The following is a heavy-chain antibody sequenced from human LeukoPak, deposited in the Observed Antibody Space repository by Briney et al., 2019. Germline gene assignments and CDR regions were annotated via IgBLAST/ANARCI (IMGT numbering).Heavy chain of an antibody. J-gene: IGHJ5*02. CDR2: INHSGST. V-gene: IGHV4-34*01. D-gene: IGHD3-3*01. CDR1: GGSFSGYY. CDR3: ARRVTYYDFWSGLTDNWFDP. Sequence: SETLSLTCAVYGGSFSGYYWSWIRQPPGKGLEWIGEINHSGSTNYNPSLKSRVTISVDTSKNQFSLKLSSVTAADTAVYYCARRVTYYDFWSGLTDNWFDPWGQGTLVTVSS.